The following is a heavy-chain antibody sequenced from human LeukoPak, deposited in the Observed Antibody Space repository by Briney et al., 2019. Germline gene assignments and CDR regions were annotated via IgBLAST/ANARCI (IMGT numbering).Heavy chain of an antibody. CDR2: ISGSGGST. CDR3: ASKIWFGELLADY. Sequence: GGSLRLSCAASGFTFSSYAMSWVRQAPGKGLEWVSAISGSGGSTYYADSVKGRFTISRDNSKNTLYLQMNSLRAEDTAVYYCASKIWFGELLADYWGQGTLVTVSS. D-gene: IGHD3-10*01. J-gene: IGHJ4*02. V-gene: IGHV3-23*01. CDR1: GFTFSSYA.